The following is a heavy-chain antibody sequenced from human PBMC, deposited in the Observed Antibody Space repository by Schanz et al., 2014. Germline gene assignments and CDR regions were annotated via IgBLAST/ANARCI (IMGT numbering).Heavy chain of an antibody. Sequence: CAASGFTVSSNYMSWVRQAPGKGLEWVSSISSTSTYIDYADSVQGRFTIARDNFKNKLYLQMNILRPEDTAVYFCAKECTVAVRASNWLDTWRLWTFVDVSS. CDR2: ISSTSTYI. CDR1: GFTVSSNY. D-gene: IGHD1-26*01. V-gene: IGHV3-21*04. J-gene: IGHJ5*02. CDR3: AKECTVAVRASNWLDT.